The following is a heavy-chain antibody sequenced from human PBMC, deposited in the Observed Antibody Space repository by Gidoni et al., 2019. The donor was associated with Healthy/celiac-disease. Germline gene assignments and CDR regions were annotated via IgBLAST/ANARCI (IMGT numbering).Heavy chain of an antibody. Sequence: QVPLVQSGAEVKQPGASVKVSCPASGYTFTGYYMHWVRQAPGQGREWMGWINPNSCGTNYAQKFQGRVTMTRDTSSSTAYMELSRLKSDDTDVYYCAREAPLTVVVAATPDYWGQGTLVTVSS. D-gene: IGHD2-15*01. J-gene: IGHJ4*02. CDR2: INPNSCGT. V-gene: IGHV1-2*02. CDR1: GYTFTGYY. CDR3: AREAPLTVVVAATPDY.